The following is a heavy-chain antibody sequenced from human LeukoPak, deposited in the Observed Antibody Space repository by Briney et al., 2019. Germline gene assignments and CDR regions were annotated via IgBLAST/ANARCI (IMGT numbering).Heavy chain of an antibody. J-gene: IGHJ6*03. CDR1: GFTFDDYG. V-gene: IGHV3-9*03. CDR3: AKGGALQDYYYYMDV. D-gene: IGHD1-26*01. Sequence: GGSLRLSCAASGFTFDDYGMSWVRQAPGKGLEWVSTIGWNSGSIGYADSVKGRFTISRDNAKNSLYLQMNSLRAEDMALYYCAKGGALQDYYYYMDVWGKGTTVTVSS. CDR2: IGWNSGSI.